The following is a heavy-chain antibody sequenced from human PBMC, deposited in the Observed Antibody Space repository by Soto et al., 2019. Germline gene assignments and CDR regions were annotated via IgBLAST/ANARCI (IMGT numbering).Heavy chain of an antibody. CDR2: MYDTGST. J-gene: IGHJ3*02. CDR1: GGSISSADYF. Sequence: PSETLSLTCAVSGGSISSADYFWSWIRQPPGKGLEWIGYMYDTGSTYYNPSLKSRVTISVDTSKNQFSVNLSSVTAADTAVYYCARELGFCSGGTCYLGAFDIWGQGSMVTVSS. V-gene: IGHV4-30-4*01. D-gene: IGHD2-15*01. CDR3: ARELGFCSGGTCYLGAFDI.